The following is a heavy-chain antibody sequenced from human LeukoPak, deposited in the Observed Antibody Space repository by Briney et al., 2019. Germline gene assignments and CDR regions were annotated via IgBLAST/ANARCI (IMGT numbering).Heavy chain of an antibody. V-gene: IGHV5-51*01. Sequence: GESLKISCKGSGYSFTNYWIGWVRQMPGKGLKWMGIIYPGDSDARYSPSFQGQVTISADKSISTAYLQWSSLKASDTAMYYCARRRDLYSGSYYTLDYWGQGTLVTVSS. CDR3: ARRRDLYSGSYYTLDY. D-gene: IGHD1-26*01. J-gene: IGHJ4*02. CDR2: IYPGDSDA. CDR1: GYSFTNYW.